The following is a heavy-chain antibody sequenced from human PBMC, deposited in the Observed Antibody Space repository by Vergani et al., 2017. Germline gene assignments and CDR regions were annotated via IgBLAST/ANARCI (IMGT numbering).Heavy chain of an antibody. J-gene: IGHJ6*03. CDR1: GFKFSDFC. V-gene: IGHV3-33*05. Sequence: QVQIVESGGKLVQTVRSLRLSCAAAGFKFSDFCMHWVRQVPDKGLEWVACISYNGGNQYYADSVQGRFTISRDNTKNILYLQMSSLRVDDTALYYCTRDVADTHSIIWPLNYHYFMDVWVEGTTVTVSS. CDR3: TRDVADTHSIIWPLNYHYFMDV. CDR2: ISYNGGNQ. D-gene: IGHD3-3*02.